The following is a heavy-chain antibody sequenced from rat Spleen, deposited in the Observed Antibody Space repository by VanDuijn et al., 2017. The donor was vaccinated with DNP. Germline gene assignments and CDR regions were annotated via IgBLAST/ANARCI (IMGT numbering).Heavy chain of an antibody. CDR2: ITSGSGTT. V-gene: IGHV5-31*01. D-gene: IGHD1-7*01. J-gene: IGHJ2*01. CDR3: ARLTSGMTAYYFPY. Sequence: EVQLVESGGDLVQPGGSLKLSCVASGFTFNYFWMAWIRQVPGRGLEWIASITSGSGTTSYLDSVKGRFTISRDNVKSSLYLQMNSLRSEDTATYYCARLTSGMTAYYFPYWGQGVMVTVSS. CDR1: GFTFNYFW.